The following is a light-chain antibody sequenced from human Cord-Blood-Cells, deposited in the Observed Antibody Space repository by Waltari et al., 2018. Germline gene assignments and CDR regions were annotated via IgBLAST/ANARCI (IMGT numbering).Light chain of an antibody. Sequence: DIQMTQSPSSLSASVGDRVTITCRASQSISSYLNWYQQKPGKAPKLLIYAAPSLQSGVPSRFRGSGSATDFTLTISTLQPEDFATYYCQQSYSTPPWTFGQGTKVEIK. J-gene: IGKJ1*01. CDR2: AAP. CDR3: QQSYSTPPWT. V-gene: IGKV1-39*01. CDR1: QSISSY.